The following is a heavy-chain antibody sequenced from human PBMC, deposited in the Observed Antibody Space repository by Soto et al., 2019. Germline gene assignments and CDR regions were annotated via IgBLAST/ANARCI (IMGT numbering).Heavy chain of an antibody. CDR3: ARGGRGWYTDFQH. Sequence: QVQLVESGGGVVQPGRSLRLSCAASGFTFSRYDMHWVRQAPGKGLEWVAVIWYDGSNKYYADSVKGRFTISRDNSKNMLYVQMNSLRVEDTAVYYCARGGRGWYTDFQHWGQGALVTVSS. CDR1: GFTFSRYD. J-gene: IGHJ1*01. D-gene: IGHD6-19*01. CDR2: IWYDGSNK. V-gene: IGHV3-33*01.